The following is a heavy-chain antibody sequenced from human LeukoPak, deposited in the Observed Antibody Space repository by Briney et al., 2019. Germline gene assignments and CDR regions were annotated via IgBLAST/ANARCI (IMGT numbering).Heavy chain of an antibody. CDR2: ISSSSSTI. V-gene: IGHV3-48*01. CDR3: ARAYSESYGLGYYYMDV. CDR1: GFTFSSYG. J-gene: IGHJ6*03. D-gene: IGHD1-26*01. Sequence: GGSLRLSCAASGFTFSSYGMSWVRQAPGKGLEWVSYISSSSSTIYYTDSVKGRFTISRDNAKNSLYLQMNSLRAEDTAVYYCARAYSESYGLGYYYMDVWGKGTTVTVSS.